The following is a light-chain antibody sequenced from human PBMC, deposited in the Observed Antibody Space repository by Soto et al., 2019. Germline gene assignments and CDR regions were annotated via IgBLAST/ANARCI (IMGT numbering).Light chain of an antibody. J-gene: IGKJ5*01. CDR2: DAS. Sequence: EIVVTQSPASLSLSPGERATVSCRASQSVPRHLAWYQQRPGLAHRILIYDASSRATGVPARFSGSGSGADFTLTISNLQSEDFAVYYGQQYTNWPPITFGQGTRLEI. V-gene: IGKV3-15*01. CDR3: QQYTNWPPIT. CDR1: QSVPRH.